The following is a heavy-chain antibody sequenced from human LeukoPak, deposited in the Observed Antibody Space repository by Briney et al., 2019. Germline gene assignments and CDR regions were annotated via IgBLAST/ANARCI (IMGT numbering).Heavy chain of an antibody. J-gene: IGHJ4*02. Sequence: GGSLRFSCAVSGFTVSRNYMTWVRQAPGKGLEWVSVMYSGGSTYYADSVKGRFTISRDNSKNTLYFQMNSLRVEDTAIYYCTRVRNDYDGSGYFDYWGQGTLVTVSS. D-gene: IGHD3-22*01. CDR1: GFTVSRNY. CDR2: MYSGGST. CDR3: TRVRNDYDGSGYFDY. V-gene: IGHV3-53*01.